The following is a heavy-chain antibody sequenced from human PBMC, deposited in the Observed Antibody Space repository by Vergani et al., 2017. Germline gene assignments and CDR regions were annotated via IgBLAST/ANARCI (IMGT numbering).Heavy chain of an antibody. Sequence: EVQLVPSGAEVKTPGKSLQTSCKASGYSFTSYWIGWVRQMPGKGLEWMGIIYPGDSDTRYSPSFLGQVTISADKSISTAYLQWSSMKASDTAMYYCARQKTAMVTPHFDYWGQGTLVTVSS. CDR1: GYSFTSYW. CDR2: IYPGDSDT. V-gene: IGHV5-51*01. D-gene: IGHD5-18*01. CDR3: ARQKTAMVTPHFDY. J-gene: IGHJ4*02.